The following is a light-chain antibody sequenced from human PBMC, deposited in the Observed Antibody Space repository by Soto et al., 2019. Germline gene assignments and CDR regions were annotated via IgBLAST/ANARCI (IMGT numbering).Light chain of an antibody. V-gene: IGKV3-11*01. CDR1: QSVTTF. CDR2: DAS. J-gene: IGKJ4*01. Sequence: EIVLTQSPVTLSLSPGERATLSCRASQSVTTFLAWYQQKPGQAPRLLIYDASKRATGIPARFSGSGSGTDXXXXXXXXXXEDFAXYYXQQRTNWPLTFGGGTKVEIK. CDR3: QQRTNWPLT.